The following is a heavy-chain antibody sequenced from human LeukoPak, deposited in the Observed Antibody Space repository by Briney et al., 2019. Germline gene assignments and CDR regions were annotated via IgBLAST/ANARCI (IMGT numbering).Heavy chain of an antibody. CDR3: ATYCYSATYSRRNFDY. V-gene: IGHV3-23*01. Sequence: PTGGSLRLSCAAPGFTFTSYAMSWVRQAPGKGLEWVSTISAGGGSTYYADSVKGRFTISRANSKDTPYLEMNSLRADDTALYYCATYCYSATYSRRNFDYWGQGTLVTVSS. D-gene: IGHD2/OR15-2a*01. J-gene: IGHJ4*02. CDR2: ISAGGGST. CDR1: GFTFTSYA.